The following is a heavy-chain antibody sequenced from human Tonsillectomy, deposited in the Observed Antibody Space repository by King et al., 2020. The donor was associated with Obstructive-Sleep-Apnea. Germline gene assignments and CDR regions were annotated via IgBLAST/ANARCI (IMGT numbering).Heavy chain of an antibody. J-gene: IGHJ2*01. D-gene: IGHD2-8*01. V-gene: IGHV4-59*01. Sequence: VQLQESGPGLVKPSETLSLTCTVSGGSISGYYWSWIRQPPGKGLEWIGYIYYIGSTNYNPSLKSRVTISVDTSKNQFSLKLSSVTAADTAVYYCARGQYAMYKYFDLWGRGTLVTVSS. CDR3: ARGQYAMYKYFDL. CDR1: GGSISGYY. CDR2: IYYIGST.